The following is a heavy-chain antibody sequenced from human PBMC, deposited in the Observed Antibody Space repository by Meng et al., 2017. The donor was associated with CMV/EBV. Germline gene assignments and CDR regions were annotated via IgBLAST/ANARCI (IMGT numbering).Heavy chain of an antibody. V-gene: IGHV3-23*01. J-gene: IGHJ4*02. CDR1: FPFSRYA. CDR2: ISGSGGST. Sequence: FPFSRYALGWVRQAPGKGLGWVSAISGSGGSTYYADSVKCRFTISRDNSKNTLYLQMNSLRAEDTAVYYCAKARDYDFWSGYDYYFDYWGQGTLVTVSS. D-gene: IGHD3-3*01. CDR3: AKARDYDFWSGYDYYFDY.